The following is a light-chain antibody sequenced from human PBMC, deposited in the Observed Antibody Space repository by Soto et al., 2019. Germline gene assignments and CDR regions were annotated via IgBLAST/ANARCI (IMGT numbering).Light chain of an antibody. V-gene: IGLV2-23*01. J-gene: IGLJ2*01. CDR2: AGN. CDR3: CSYAGVV. CDR1: SSDVGSYDL. Sequence: QSVLTQPASVSGSPGQSITISCTGTSSDVGSYDLVSWYQQHPGKAPKLMIYAGNKRPSGVSTRFSGSKSGNTASLTISGLQAEDEADYYCCSYAGVVFGGGTTVTVL.